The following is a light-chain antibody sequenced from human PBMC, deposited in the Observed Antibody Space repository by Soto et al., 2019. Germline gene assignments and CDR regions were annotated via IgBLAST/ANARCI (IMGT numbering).Light chain of an antibody. V-gene: IGKV1-5*01. Sequence: DIQMTQSPSTLSASVGDRVTITCRASQSISSWLAWYQQKPGKAPKFLIYDASSLESGVPSRFSGSGSGTEFTLPISSLQPDGFATYYCQQYNSYPLTFGGGTKVEIK. CDR3: QQYNSYPLT. CDR1: QSISSW. CDR2: DAS. J-gene: IGKJ4*01.